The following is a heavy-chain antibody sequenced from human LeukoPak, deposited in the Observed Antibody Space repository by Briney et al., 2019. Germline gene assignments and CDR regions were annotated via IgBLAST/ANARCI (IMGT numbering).Heavy chain of an antibody. CDR1: GFTFSNSW. Sequence: GGSLRLSCAASGFTFSNSWMNWVRQAPGKGLEWVGRIKTKTDGGKTDYTAPVKGRFTISRDDSKNTLYLQMNSLKTEDTAVYYCTTADIAPKNWGQGTLVTVSS. D-gene: IGHD5-12*01. V-gene: IGHV3-15*01. J-gene: IGHJ1*01. CDR2: IKTKTDGGKT. CDR3: TTADIAPKN.